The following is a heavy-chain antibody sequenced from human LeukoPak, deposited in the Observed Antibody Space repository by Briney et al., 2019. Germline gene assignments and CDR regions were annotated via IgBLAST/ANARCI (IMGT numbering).Heavy chain of an antibody. J-gene: IGHJ5*02. CDR1: GGSISSYY. Sequence: SETLSPTCTVSGGSISSYYWSWIRQPPGKGLEWIGYIYYSGSTNYNPSLKSRVTISVDTSKNQFSLKLSSVTAADTAVYYCARGGSRENRENWFDPWGQGTLVTVSS. D-gene: IGHD5-12*01. CDR3: ARGGSRENRENWFDP. CDR2: IYYSGST. V-gene: IGHV4-59*01.